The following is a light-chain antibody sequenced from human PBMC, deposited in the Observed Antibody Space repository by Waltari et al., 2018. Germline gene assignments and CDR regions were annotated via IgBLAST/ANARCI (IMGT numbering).Light chain of an antibody. J-gene: IGKJ4*01. CDR1: QGISTN. Sequence: EIVMTQSPATLSVSPGERVTLSCRASQGISTNLAWYQQKPGQTPSLLRFAASTRVTGIPDRFSGNRSGTEFTLTISSLQSEDFAIYYCQQYDDWRATFGGGTRVDLK. CDR3: QQYDDWRAT. V-gene: IGKV3-15*01. CDR2: AAS.